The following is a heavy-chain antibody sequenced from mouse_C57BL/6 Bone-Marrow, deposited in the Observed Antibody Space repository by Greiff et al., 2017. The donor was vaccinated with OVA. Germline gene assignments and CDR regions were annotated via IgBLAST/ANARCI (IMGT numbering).Heavy chain of an antibody. J-gene: IGHJ1*03. CDR1: VFSFPVYY. D-gene: IGHD1-1*01. V-gene: IGHV14-2*01. CDR2: IDPEDGVT. Sequence: FHLLPSVALLFLPFASVHFSFSASVFSFPVYYMLLVTPIPVPCLALIGRIDPEDGVTKYAPKFQGKATITADTSSNTAYLQLSSLTSEDTTVYYCAPYYYGSSYWYFDVWGTGTTVTVSS. CDR3: APYYYGSSYWYFDV.